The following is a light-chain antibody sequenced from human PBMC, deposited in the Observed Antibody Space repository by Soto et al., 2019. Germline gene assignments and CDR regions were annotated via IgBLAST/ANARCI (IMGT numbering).Light chain of an antibody. CDR1: SSDVGYYNY. CDR3: SSYTTHGTQV. J-gene: IGLJ3*02. Sequence: QSALTQPASVSGSPGQSITISCTGTSSDVGYYNYVSWYQHHPGKVPKLMIYEVSNRPSGVSNRFSGSKSGNTASLTSSGLQAEDEAEYYISSYTTHGTQVFGGGTKLTVL. V-gene: IGLV2-14*01. CDR2: EVS.